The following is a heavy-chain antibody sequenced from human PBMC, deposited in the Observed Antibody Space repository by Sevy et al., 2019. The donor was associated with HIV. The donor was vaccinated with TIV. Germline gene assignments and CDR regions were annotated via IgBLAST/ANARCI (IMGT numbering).Heavy chain of an antibody. D-gene: IGHD2-8*01. Sequence: GESLKISCAASGFTFSSYAMSWVRQAPGKGLEWVSAISGSGGSTYYADSVKGRFTISRDNSKNTLYLQTNSLRAEDTAVYYCAKDYVLMVYAIRDTVTTAFDYWGQGTLVTVSS. CDR2: ISGSGGST. V-gene: IGHV3-23*01. CDR3: AKDYVLMVYAIRDTVTTAFDY. CDR1: GFTFSSYA. J-gene: IGHJ4*02.